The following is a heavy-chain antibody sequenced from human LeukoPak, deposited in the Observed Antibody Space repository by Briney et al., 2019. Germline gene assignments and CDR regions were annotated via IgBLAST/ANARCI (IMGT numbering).Heavy chain of an antibody. CDR3: ARGRHEETTFRDYYYGLDV. D-gene: IGHD4-11*01. J-gene: IGHJ6*02. CDR1: GDSISSSSYY. Sequence: SETLSLTCTVSGDSISSSSYYWGWIRQPPGKGLEWIASIYYIGSTNYNPSLESRVTISLDTSKNQFSLRLTSVTAADTAVYYCARGRHEETTFRDYYYGLDVWGQGTTVTVSS. CDR2: IYYIGST. V-gene: IGHV4-39*07.